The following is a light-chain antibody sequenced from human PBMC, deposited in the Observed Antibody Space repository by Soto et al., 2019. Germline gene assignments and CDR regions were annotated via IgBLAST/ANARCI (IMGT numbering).Light chain of an antibody. CDR2: DAS. J-gene: IGKJ1*01. CDR3: QQRSNWPT. Sequence: EIALTQSPATLSLSPGERATLSCRASQSVSSYSAWYQQKPGQAPRLLIYDASNRATGIPARFSGSGSGTNFTLTISSLEPEDFAVYYCQQRSNWPTFGQGTKV. CDR1: QSVSSY. V-gene: IGKV3-11*01.